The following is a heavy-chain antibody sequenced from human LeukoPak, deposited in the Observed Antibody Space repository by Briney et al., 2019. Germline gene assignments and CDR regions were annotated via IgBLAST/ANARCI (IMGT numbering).Heavy chain of an antibody. CDR2: IRAYKGNT. J-gene: IGHJ4*02. CDR1: GYTFTSYG. CDR3: ARLGDAYHCDSSGYPPDY. V-gene: IGHV1-18*01. Sequence: GPSVRLSCKASGYTFTSYGISGVPHAPGQGLEWMGWIRAYKGNTNYAQKLQGRVSITTDTSTSTAHMGLRSRSSDHTLVFSCARLGDAYHCDSSGYPPDYWGQGTLVTVSS. D-gene: IGHD3-22*01.